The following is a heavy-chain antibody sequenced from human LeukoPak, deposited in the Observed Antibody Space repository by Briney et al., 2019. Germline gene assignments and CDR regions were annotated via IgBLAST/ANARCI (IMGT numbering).Heavy chain of an antibody. CDR1: EFTFSSYW. J-gene: IGHJ5*02. Sequence: VGSLRLSCAASEFTFSSYWMSWVRQGPGKGLECMANIKQDGSEKYYVDSVKGRFTISRDNATDSLYLQMNSLRAEDTAVYYCARAWRYSSGWYDNWGQGTLVTVSS. CDR2: IKQDGSEK. D-gene: IGHD6-19*01. CDR3: ARAWRYSSGWYDN. V-gene: IGHV3-7*05.